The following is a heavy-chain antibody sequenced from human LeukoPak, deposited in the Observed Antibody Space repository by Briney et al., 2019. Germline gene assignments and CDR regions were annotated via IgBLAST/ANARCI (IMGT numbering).Heavy chain of an antibody. CDR1: GFTFSSYE. CDR2: ISSSGSTI. D-gene: IGHD6-6*01. CDR3: AKAIAARVNFDY. J-gene: IGHJ4*02. Sequence: GGSLRLSCAASGFTFSSYEMNWVRQAPGKGLEWVSYISSSGSTIYYADSVKGRFTISRDNSKNTLYLQMNSLRAEDTAVYYCAKAIAARVNFDYWGQGTLVTVSS. V-gene: IGHV3-48*03.